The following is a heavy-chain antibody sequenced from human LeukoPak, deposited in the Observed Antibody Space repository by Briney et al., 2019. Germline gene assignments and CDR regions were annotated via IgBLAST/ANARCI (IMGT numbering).Heavy chain of an antibody. CDR1: GFTFTSYW. V-gene: IGHV3-74*01. D-gene: IGHD3-22*01. J-gene: IGHJ4*02. CDR3: ARGTDYYDSTGMSD. Sequence: GGSLRLSCAASGFTFTSYWMHWVRQAPGKGLVWVSRINSDGSSTNYADSVKGRFTISRDNAKNTLYLQVNSLRAEDTAVYFCARGTDYYDSTGMSDWGQGTLVTVSS. CDR2: INSDGSST.